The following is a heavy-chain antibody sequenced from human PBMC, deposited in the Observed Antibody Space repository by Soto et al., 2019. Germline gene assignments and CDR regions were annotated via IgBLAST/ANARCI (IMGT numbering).Heavy chain of an antibody. D-gene: IGHD3-10*01. CDR2: IIPMFGTA. CDR3: ARDRGGGLTMGWRVRMDV. CDR1: GGTFSSYA. J-gene: IGHJ6*02. Sequence: QVPLVQSGAEVMKPGSSVKVSCKASGGTFSSYAISWVRQAPGQGLEWMGGIIPMFGTAKHAQKFQGRVTITADESTSTVYMEMSSLRSDDTAVYYCARDRGGGLTMGWRVRMDVWGQGTTVTVSS. V-gene: IGHV1-69*01.